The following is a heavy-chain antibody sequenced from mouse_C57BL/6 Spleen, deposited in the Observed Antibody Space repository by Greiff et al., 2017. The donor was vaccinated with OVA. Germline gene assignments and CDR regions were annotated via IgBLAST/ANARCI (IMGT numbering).Heavy chain of an antibody. D-gene: IGHD1-1*01. J-gene: IGHJ1*03. CDR2: INYDGSST. V-gene: IGHV5-16*01. CDR3: ARVPITTVPYWYFDV. CDR1: GFTFSDYY. Sequence: EVQVVESEGGLVQPGSSMKLSCTASGFTFSDYYMAWVRQVPEKGLEWVANINYDGSSTYYLDSLKSRFIISRDNAKNILYLQMSSLKSEDTATYYCARVPITTVPYWYFDVWGTGTTVTVSS.